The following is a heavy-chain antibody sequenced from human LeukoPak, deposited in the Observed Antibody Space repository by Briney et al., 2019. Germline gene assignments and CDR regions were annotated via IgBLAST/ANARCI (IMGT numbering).Heavy chain of an antibody. CDR2: IYHSGST. J-gene: IGHJ5*02. CDR3: ARDSEYYYGSGSFNWFDP. Sequence: SGTLSLTCAVSGGSISSSNWWSWVRQPPGKGLEWIGEIYHSGSTNYSPSLKSRVTISVDKSKNQFSLKLSSVTAADTAVYYCARDSEYYYGSGSFNWFDPWGQGTLVTVSS. CDR1: GGSISSSNW. D-gene: IGHD3-10*01. V-gene: IGHV4-4*02.